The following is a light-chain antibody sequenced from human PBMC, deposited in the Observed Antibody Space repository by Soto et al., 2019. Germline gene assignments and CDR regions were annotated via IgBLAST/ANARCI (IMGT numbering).Light chain of an antibody. V-gene: IGKV1-33*01. CDR1: QNINNY. CDR2: DAS. Sequence: DLRMTQSPSSLSASVGARVTITCQASQNINNYLNWYQQKPGRAPKLLIYDASNLEAGVPSRFKGIGSGTDFTFPLSRLQPEDIATYDCQQYENLPTFGQGTRLEIK. J-gene: IGKJ5*01. CDR3: QQYENLPT.